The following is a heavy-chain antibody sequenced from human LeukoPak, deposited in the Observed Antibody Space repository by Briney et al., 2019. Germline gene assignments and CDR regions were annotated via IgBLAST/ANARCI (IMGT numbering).Heavy chain of an antibody. CDR1: GFTFDDYG. V-gene: IGHV3-20*04. CDR2: TNWNGGST. CDR3: ARGMRYSTGWYYFDS. Sequence: LPGGSLRLSCAASGFTFDDYGMSWVRQAPGKGLEWVSGTNWNGGSTGYADSAKGRFTISRDNAKNSLYLQMNSLRAGDTAMYYCARGMRYSTGWYYFDSWGQGTLVTVSS. D-gene: IGHD6-19*01. J-gene: IGHJ4*02.